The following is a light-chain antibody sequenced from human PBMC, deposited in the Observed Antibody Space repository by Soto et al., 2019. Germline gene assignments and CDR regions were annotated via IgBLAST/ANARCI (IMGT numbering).Light chain of an antibody. CDR3: AVWDDSLSGPV. Sequence: QSVLTQPPSASGTPGQTVTISCSGTSRNIGGNTVIWYHHLPGAAPNVLIYNSNVRRSGVPDRFSGSKSGTSASLAISGLQSEDEADYYCAVWDDSLSGPVFGGGTKLTVL. J-gene: IGLJ3*02. V-gene: IGLV1-44*01. CDR1: SRNIGGNT. CDR2: NSN.